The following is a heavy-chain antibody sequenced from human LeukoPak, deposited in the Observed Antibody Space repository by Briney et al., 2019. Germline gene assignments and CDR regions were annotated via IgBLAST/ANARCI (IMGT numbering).Heavy chain of an antibody. CDR1: GYTFTGYY. CDR3: ARRYLGSGSLPGL. CDR2: INPNSGGT. V-gene: IGHV1-2*06. Sequence: GASVKVSCKASGYTFTGYYMHWVRQAPGQGLEWMGRINPNSGGTIYAQKFQGRVTMTRDTSISTAYMELSRLRSDDTAVYYCARRYLGSGSLPGLWGQGTLVTVSS. J-gene: IGHJ4*02. D-gene: IGHD3-10*01.